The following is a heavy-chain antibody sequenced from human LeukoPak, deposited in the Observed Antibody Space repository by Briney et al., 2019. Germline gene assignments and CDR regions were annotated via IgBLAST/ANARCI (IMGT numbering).Heavy chain of an antibody. D-gene: IGHD3-22*01. CDR1: GGTFSSYA. V-gene: IGHV1-69*01. CDR3: ARALDLDYYDSSGYYPFDY. CDR2: IIPIFGTA. Sequence: SVKVSCKASGGTFSSYAISWVRQAPGQGLEWMGGIIPIFGTANYAQKFQGRVTITADESTSTAYIELSSLRSEDTAVYYCARALDLDYYDSSGYYPFDYWGQGTLVTVSS. J-gene: IGHJ4*02.